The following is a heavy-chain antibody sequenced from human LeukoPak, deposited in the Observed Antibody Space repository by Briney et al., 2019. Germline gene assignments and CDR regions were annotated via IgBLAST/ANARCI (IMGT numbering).Heavy chain of an antibody. CDR3: ARGGEDYYDSSGYPHDY. D-gene: IGHD3-22*01. V-gene: IGHV3-30*02. Sequence: GGSLRLSCAASGFTVSGNYMSWVRQAPGKGLEWVAFIRYDGNNKLYADSVKGRFTISRDNAKNSLYLQMNSLRAEDTAVYYCARGGEDYYDSSGYPHDYWGQGTLVTVSS. CDR2: IRYDGNNK. J-gene: IGHJ4*02. CDR1: GFTVSGNY.